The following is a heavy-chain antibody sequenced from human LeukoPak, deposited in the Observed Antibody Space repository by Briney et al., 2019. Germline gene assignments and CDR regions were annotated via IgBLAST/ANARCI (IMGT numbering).Heavy chain of an antibody. D-gene: IGHD6-19*01. CDR3: AKDPRSGWTHYFDY. J-gene: IGHJ4*02. CDR1: GFTFSNSW. CDR2: IKQDGSEK. Sequence: GGSLRLSCAASGFTFSNSWMSWIRQAPGQGLEWVANIKQDGSEKYYVDSVKGRFTISRDNARNSLYLQMNSLRAEDTAVYYCAKDPRSGWTHYFDYWGQGTLVTVSS. V-gene: IGHV3-7*05.